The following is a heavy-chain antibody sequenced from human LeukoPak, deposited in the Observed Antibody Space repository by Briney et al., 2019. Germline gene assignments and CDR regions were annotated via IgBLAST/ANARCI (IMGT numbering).Heavy chain of an antibody. Sequence: PGGSLRLSCAASGFTVSSNYMSWVRQAPGKGLEWVSVIYRGGTTYYADSVKGRFTISRDNSKNTLYLQMNRLRAEDTAVYYCARDLDGGNSEWVSDYWGQGTLVTVSS. CDR1: GFTVSSNY. V-gene: IGHV3-66*01. CDR2: IYRGGTT. J-gene: IGHJ4*02. D-gene: IGHD4-23*01. CDR3: ARDLDGGNSEWVSDY.